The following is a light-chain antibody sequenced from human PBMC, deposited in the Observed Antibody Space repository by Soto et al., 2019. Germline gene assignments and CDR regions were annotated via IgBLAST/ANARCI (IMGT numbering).Light chain of an antibody. J-gene: IGKJ1*01. CDR3: LQRSAWPWT. CDR2: DSS. V-gene: IGKV3-11*01. Sequence: EIVLTQSPATLSLSPGERATLSCRASQSITGYLAWYQQKSGQAPRLLIYDSSNRATGIPARFSGSGCGTDVTLTISSLEPEDFAVYYCLQRSAWPWTFGQGTKVEI. CDR1: QSITGY.